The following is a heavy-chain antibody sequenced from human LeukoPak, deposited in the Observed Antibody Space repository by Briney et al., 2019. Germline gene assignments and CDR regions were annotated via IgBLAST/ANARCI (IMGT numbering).Heavy chain of an antibody. CDR3: ARGDHYGSSFDY. Sequence: GGSLRLSCAASGFTSSSYSMNWVRQAPGKGLEWVSSISSSSSYIYYADSVKGRFTISRDNAKHSLYLQMNSLRAEDTAVYYCARGDHYGSSFDYWGQGTLVTVSS. V-gene: IGHV3-21*01. J-gene: IGHJ4*02. CDR1: GFTSSSYS. D-gene: IGHD4-17*01. CDR2: ISSSSSYI.